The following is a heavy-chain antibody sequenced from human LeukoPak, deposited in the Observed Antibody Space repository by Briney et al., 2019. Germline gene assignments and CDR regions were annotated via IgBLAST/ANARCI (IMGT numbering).Heavy chain of an antibody. Sequence: SETLSLTCAVYGGSFSGYYWSWIRQPPGKGLEWIGEINHSGSTNYNPSLKSRVTISVDTSKNQFSLKLSSVTAADTAVYYCASTVRALDGYNYWGAFDIWGQGTMVTVSS. J-gene: IGHJ3*02. V-gene: IGHV4-34*01. CDR3: ASTVRALDGYNYWGAFDI. CDR1: GGSFSGYY. CDR2: INHSGST. D-gene: IGHD5-24*01.